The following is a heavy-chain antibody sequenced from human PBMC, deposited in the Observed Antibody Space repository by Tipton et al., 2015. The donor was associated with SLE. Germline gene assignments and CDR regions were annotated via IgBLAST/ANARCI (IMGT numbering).Heavy chain of an antibody. V-gene: IGHV4-38-2*02. CDR3: ARVKSIFGVVIIDY. CDR1: GYSISSGYY. Sequence: TLSLTCSVSGYSISSGYYWGWIRQPPGKGREWIGNIYNSGRIYQKPSLKGLVTISVDTSKNQFSLHLSSVTAADTAVYYCARVKSIFGVVIIDYWGQGTLVTVSS. D-gene: IGHD3-3*01. CDR2: IYNSGRI. J-gene: IGHJ4*02.